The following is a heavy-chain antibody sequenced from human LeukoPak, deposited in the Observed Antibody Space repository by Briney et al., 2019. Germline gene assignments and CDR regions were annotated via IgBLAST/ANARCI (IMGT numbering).Heavy chain of an antibody. J-gene: IGHJ3*02. CDR1: GFTFSNAW. CDR3: AREGSSGWYGGYDAFDI. D-gene: IGHD6-19*01. CDR2: ISSSGSTI. Sequence: GGSLRLSCAASGFTFSNAWMNWVRQAPGKGLEWVSYISSSGSTIYYADSVKGRFTISRDNAKNSLYLQMNSLRAEDTAVYYCAREGSSGWYGGYDAFDIWGQGTMVTVSS. V-gene: IGHV3-48*04.